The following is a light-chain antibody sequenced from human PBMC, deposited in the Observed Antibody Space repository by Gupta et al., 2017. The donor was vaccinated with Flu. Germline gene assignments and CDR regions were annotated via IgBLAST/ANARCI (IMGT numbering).Light chain of an antibody. CDR3: QQCNNWPRH. Sequence: NLAWYQNIPGRPPRLLISGAFIRATGIPARFSGTGSGTEFTPTISSLQPDDCGVYYCQQCNNWPRHFGAGTKVEIQ. J-gene: IGKJ4*01. CDR1: N. V-gene: IGKV3-15*01. CDR2: GAF.